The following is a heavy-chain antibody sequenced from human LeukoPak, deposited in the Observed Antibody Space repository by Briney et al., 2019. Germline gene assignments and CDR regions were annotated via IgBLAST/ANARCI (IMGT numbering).Heavy chain of an antibody. CDR1: GGSISSSSYD. CDR2: IYYSGST. J-gene: IGHJ4*02. CDR3: ARDCSGGSCYDY. Sequence: SETLSLTCTVSGGSISSSSYDWGWIRQPPGKGLEWIGSIYYSGSTYYNPSLKSRVTISVDTSKNQFSLKLSSVTAADTAVYYCARDCSGGSCYDYXGQGXXXXVXS. V-gene: IGHV4-39*01. D-gene: IGHD2-15*01.